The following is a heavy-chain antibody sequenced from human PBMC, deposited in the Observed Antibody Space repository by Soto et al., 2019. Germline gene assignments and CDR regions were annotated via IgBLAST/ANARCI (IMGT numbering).Heavy chain of an antibody. CDR3: ARATNHYYAMDV. CDR2: ISYDGSDR. Sequence: QVPLVQSGEGVVQPGRSLRLSCAASGFTFISYGMHWVRQAPGKGLQWVAYISYDGSDRNYEDSVKGRFTISRGNSKNTLYLQINSLKTEDTAVYYCARATNHYYAMDVWGQGTTVTVSS. J-gene: IGHJ6*02. V-gene: IGHV3-33*05. CDR1: GFTFISYG.